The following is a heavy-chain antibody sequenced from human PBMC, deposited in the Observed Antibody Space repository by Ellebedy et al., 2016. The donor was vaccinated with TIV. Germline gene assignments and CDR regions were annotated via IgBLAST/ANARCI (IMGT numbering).Heavy chain of an antibody. CDR2: INPNSGGT. V-gene: IGHV1-2*02. D-gene: IGHD3-22*01. J-gene: IGHJ3*02. CDR1: GYTFTGYY. CDR3: ARQYYYDSSGYYVDAFDI. Sequence: ASVKVSCXASGYTFTGYYMHWVRQAPGQGLEWMGWINPNSGGTNYAQKFQGRVTMTRDTSISTAYMELSRLRSDDTAVYYCARQYYYDSSGYYVDAFDIWGQGTMVTVSS.